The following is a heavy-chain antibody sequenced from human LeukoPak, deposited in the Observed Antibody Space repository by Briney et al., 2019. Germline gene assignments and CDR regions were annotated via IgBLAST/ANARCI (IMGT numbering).Heavy chain of an antibody. CDR2: NYYSGST. Sequence: PSETLSLTCTVSGGSISTSSYYWGWIRQPPGKGLEWIGSNYYSGSTYYNPSLKSRVTISVDTSKNQFSLKLTSVTAADTAVYFCARKYCSTTSCSYGFDIWAQGTMVTVSS. D-gene: IGHD2-2*01. V-gene: IGHV4-39*01. J-gene: IGHJ3*02. CDR3: ARKYCSTTSCSYGFDI. CDR1: GGSISTSSYY.